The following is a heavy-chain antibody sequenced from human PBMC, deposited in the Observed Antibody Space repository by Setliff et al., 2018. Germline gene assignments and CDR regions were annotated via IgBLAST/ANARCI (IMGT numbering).Heavy chain of an antibody. D-gene: IGHD6-13*01. CDR1: GGPVTRTTTF. V-gene: IGHV4-39*01. Sequence: SETLSLPCTVSGGPVTRTTTFWGWVRQTPGKGLEWIGSIYYSWSTYYNPALKSRVTISVDTSKNQFSLKLSSVTAADTAVYYCARRGMSSSWFQGYFDYWGQGTLVTVSS. J-gene: IGHJ4*02. CDR2: IYYSWST. CDR3: ARRGMSSSWFQGYFDY.